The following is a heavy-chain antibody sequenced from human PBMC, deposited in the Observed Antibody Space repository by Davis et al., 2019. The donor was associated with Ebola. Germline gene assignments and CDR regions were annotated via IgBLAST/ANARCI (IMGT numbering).Heavy chain of an antibody. CDR3: ARVYSGYGSYNMDV. CDR1: GDSITSIYSSYY. CDR2: MYHSGRT. D-gene: IGHD5-12*01. V-gene: IGHV4-30-2*01. Sequence: SETLSLTCSVLGDSITSIYSSYYWAWIRQPPGKGLEWIGYMYHSGRTYYNPSLKSRVTISVDRSKNQFSLKLNSVTAADTAVYYCARVYSGYGSYNMDVWGQGTTVTVSS. J-gene: IGHJ6*02.